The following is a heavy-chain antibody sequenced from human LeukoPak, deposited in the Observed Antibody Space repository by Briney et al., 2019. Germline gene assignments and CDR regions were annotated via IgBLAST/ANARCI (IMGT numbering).Heavy chain of an antibody. CDR1: GYSINSGYY. Sequence: SETLSLTCAVSGYSINSGYYWGWIRQPPGKGLEWIGSMYHRGNTYYNPSLKSRVTISVDTSKNQSSLKLSSVTAADTAVYYCARDGRCSGNSCYPFDYWGQGTLVAVSS. V-gene: IGHV4-38-2*02. J-gene: IGHJ4*02. D-gene: IGHD2-15*01. CDR3: ARDGRCSGNSCYPFDY. CDR2: MYHRGNT.